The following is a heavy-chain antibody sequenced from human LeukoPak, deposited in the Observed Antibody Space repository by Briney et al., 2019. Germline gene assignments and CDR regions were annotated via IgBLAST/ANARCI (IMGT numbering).Heavy chain of an antibody. Sequence: GRSLRLSCAASGFTFSSYAMHWVRQAPGKGLEWVAVISYDGSNKYYADSVKGRFTISRDNSKNTLYLQMNSLRAEDTAVYYCARGGYFQCSSSWSEYWGQGTLVTVSS. CDR1: GFTFSSYA. D-gene: IGHD6-13*01. V-gene: IGHV3-30-3*01. CDR3: ARGGYFQCSSSWSEY. CDR2: ISYDGSNK. J-gene: IGHJ4*02.